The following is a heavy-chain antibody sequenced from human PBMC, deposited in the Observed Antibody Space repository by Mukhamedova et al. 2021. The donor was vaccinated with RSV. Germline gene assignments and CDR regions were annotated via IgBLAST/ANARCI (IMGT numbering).Heavy chain of an antibody. Sequence: VRQAPGKGLEWVSGFSGTDDTTYYVDSVKGRFTISRDNSKNTLHLQMNSLRADDTGVYYCAKRGSWSWTGFDYWGQGTLVTVSS. J-gene: IGHJ4*02. CDR2: FSGTDDTT. CDR3: AKRGSWSWTGFDY. V-gene: IGHV3-23*01. D-gene: IGHD1-26*01.